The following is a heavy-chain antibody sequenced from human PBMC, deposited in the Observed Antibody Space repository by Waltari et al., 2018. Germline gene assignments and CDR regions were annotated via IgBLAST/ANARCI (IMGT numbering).Heavy chain of an antibody. D-gene: IGHD4-17*01. CDR1: GFTFDDYA. CDR2: ISWNSGSI. V-gene: IGHV3-9*01. J-gene: IGHJ4*02. CDR3: AKDIGRGYGDSSFDY. Sequence: EVQLVESGGGLVQPGRSLRLSCAASGFTFDDYAMHWVRQAPGKGLEWVSGISWNSGSIGYADSVKGRFTISRDNAKNSLYLQMNSLRAEDTALYYCAKDIGRGYGDSSFDYWGQGTLVTVSS.